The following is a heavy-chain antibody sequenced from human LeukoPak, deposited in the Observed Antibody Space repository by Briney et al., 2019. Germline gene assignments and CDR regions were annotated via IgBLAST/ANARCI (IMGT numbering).Heavy chain of an antibody. Sequence: ASVKVSCKASGYTFTGYYMHWVRQAPGQGLEWMGWINPNSGGTNYAQKFQGWVTMTRDTSISTAYMELSRLRSDDTAVYYCARDSYSSSWYHDAFDIWGQGTMVTVSS. D-gene: IGHD6-13*01. CDR2: INPNSGGT. CDR3: ARDSYSSSWYHDAFDI. J-gene: IGHJ3*02. CDR1: GYTFTGYY. V-gene: IGHV1-2*04.